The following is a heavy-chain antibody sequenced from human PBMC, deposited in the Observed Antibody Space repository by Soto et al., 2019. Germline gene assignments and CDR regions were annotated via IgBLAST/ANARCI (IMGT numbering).Heavy chain of an antibody. V-gene: IGHV1-18*01. J-gene: IGHJ4*02. CDR3: ARQENVLRYFDWLLSVDY. Sequence: ASVQGSCKTSGYSFTSYGISWVRQAPEQGLEWMGWISAYNGNTNYAQKLQGRVTMTTDTSTSTAYMELRSLRSDDTAVYYCARQENVLRYFDWLLSVDYWGQGTLVTVSS. D-gene: IGHD3-9*01. CDR1: GYSFTSYG. CDR2: ISAYNGNT.